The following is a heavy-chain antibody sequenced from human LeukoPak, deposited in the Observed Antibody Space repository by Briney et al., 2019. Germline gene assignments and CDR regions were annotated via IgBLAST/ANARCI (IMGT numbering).Heavy chain of an antibody. V-gene: IGHV3-23*01. CDR2: ISGGGIST. CDR3: AKDDSGYYKGADY. CDR1: GFTFSSYA. Sequence: GGSLRLSCAASGFTFSSYAMNWVRQAPGKGLDWVSAISGGGISTYYADSVKGRFTISRDNSKNMLYLQMNSLRAEDTAVYYCAKDDSGYYKGADYWGQGTQVTVSS. J-gene: IGHJ4*02. D-gene: IGHD3-3*01.